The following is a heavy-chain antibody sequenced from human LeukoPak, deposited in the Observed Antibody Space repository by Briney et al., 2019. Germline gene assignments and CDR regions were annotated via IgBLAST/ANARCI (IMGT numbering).Heavy chain of an antibody. CDR3: AKAGGYSSSSHYFDY. V-gene: IGHV3-66*02. CDR2: IYSGGST. D-gene: IGHD6-6*01. J-gene: IGHJ4*02. CDR1: GFTVSSNY. Sequence: GGSLRLSCAASGFTVSSNYMSWVRKAPGKGLEWVSVIYSGGSTYYADSVKGRFTISRDNSKNTLYLQMNSLRAEDTAVYYCAKAGGYSSSSHYFDYWGQGTLVTVSS.